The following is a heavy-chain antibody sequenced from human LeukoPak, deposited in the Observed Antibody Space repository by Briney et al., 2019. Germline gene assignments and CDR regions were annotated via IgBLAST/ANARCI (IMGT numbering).Heavy chain of an antibody. D-gene: IGHD4-17*01. J-gene: IGHJ4*02. CDR2: ISYDGSNN. V-gene: IGHV3-30*03. CDR1: GFTFSSYG. Sequence: GGSLRLSCAASGFTFSSYGMHWVRQAPGKGLEWVAVISYDGSNNYYADSVKGRFTISRDNSKNTLYLQMNSLRAEDTAVYYCARDSYGDANFDTWGQGTLVTVSS. CDR3: ARDSYGDANFDT.